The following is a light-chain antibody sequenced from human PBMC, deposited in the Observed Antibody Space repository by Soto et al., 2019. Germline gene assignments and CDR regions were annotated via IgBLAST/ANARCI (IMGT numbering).Light chain of an antibody. Sequence: QSALTQPPSVSGSPGQSVTISCTGTSSDVGSYNGVSWYQQPPGTAPRLIIYEGSTRPSGVPDRFSGSKSGNTASLTISGLRAEDEADHYCNSYTLSGTYVFGTGTKVTVL. CDR1: SSDVGSYNG. CDR2: EGS. V-gene: IGLV2-18*02. J-gene: IGLJ1*01. CDR3: NSYTLSGTYV.